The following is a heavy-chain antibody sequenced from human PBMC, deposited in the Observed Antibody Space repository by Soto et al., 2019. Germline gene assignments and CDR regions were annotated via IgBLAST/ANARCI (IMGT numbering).Heavy chain of an antibody. J-gene: IGHJ3*02. V-gene: IGHV3-9*01. Sequence: EVQLVESGGGLVQPGRSLRLSCAASGFTFDDYAMHWVRQAPGKGLEWVSGISWNSGSIGYADSVKGRFTISRDNAKNSLYLQMNSLRAEDTALYYCAKDSGYVANDACDIWGQGTMVTVSS. D-gene: IGHD5-12*01. CDR1: GFTFDDYA. CDR2: ISWNSGSI. CDR3: AKDSGYVANDACDI.